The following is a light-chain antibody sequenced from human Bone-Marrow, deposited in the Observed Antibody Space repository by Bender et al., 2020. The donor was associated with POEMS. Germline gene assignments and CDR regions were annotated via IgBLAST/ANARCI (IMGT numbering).Light chain of an antibody. CDR3: CSKGDSDTMV. CDR1: SSNIGVNY. Sequence: QSVLTQPPSVSGTPGQRVTISCSGSSSNIGVNYVYWYQQLPGTAPKLIIYEVTKRPSGISNRFSASKSGHTASLTISGLQPEDEADYYCCSKGDSDTMVFGGGTKLTVL. V-gene: IGLV1-47*01. CDR2: EVT. J-gene: IGLJ3*02.